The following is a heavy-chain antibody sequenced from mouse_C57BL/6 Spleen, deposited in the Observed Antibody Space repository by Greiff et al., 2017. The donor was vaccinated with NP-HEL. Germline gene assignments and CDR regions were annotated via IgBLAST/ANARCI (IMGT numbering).Heavy chain of an antibody. V-gene: IGHV5-4*01. CDR1: GFTFSSYA. J-gene: IGHJ2*01. CDR3: ARNWDGASYYFDY. D-gene: IGHD4-1*01. CDR2: ISDGGSYT. Sequence: EVQGVESGGGLVKPGGSLKLSCAASGFTFSSYAMSWVRQTPEKRLEWVATISDGGSYTYYPDNVKGRFTISRDNAKNNLYLQMSHLKSEDTAMYYCARNWDGASYYFDYWGQGTTLTVSS.